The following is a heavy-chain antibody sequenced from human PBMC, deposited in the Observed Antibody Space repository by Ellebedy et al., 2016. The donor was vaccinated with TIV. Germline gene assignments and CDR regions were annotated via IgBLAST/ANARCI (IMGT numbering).Heavy chain of an antibody. CDR3: ARGLGHTQNWFDP. CDR1: GYTFTSYD. D-gene: IGHD1-26*01. Sequence: AASVKVSCKASGYTFTSYDINWVRQATGQGLEWMGWMNPNNGNAGYAQKFQGRVTMTRNAYISTAYMDLSSLRSEDTAVYYCARGLGHTQNWFDPWGQGTLVTVSS. J-gene: IGHJ5*02. CDR2: MNPNNGNA. V-gene: IGHV1-8*01.